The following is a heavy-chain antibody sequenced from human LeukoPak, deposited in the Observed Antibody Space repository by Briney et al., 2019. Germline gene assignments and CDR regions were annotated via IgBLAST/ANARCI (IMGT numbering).Heavy chain of an antibody. V-gene: IGHV3-53*01. J-gene: IGHJ4*02. Sequence: GGSLRLSCAASGFTVSSNYMSWVRQAPGKGLEWVSVIYSGGSTYYADSVKGRFTISRDNSKNTLYLQMNSLRAEDTAVYYCARDEAAACTTYPDYWGQGTLGTVSS. CDR3: ARDEAAACTTYPDY. CDR1: GFTVSSNY. CDR2: IYSGGST. D-gene: IGHD6-13*01.